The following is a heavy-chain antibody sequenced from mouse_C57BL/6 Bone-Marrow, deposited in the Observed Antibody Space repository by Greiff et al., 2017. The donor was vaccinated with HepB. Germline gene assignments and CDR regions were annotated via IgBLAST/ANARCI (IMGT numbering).Heavy chain of an antibody. CDR2: IYPRDGST. D-gene: IGHD1-1*01. CDR3: ARGRHGSSYGEAWFAY. J-gene: IGHJ3*01. Sequence: QVQLQQSDAELVKPGASVKISCKVSGYTFTDHTIHWMKQRPEQGLEWIGYIYPRDGSTKYNEKFKGKATLTADKSSSTAYMQLNSLTSEDSAVYFCARGRHGSSYGEAWFAYWGQGTLVTVSA. V-gene: IGHV1-78*01. CDR1: GYTFTDHT.